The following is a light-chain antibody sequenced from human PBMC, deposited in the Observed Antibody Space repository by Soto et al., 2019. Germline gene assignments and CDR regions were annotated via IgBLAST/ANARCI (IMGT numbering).Light chain of an antibody. V-gene: IGKV3-20*01. J-gene: IGKJ2*01. CDR2: GAS. Sequence: ENVLTQSPGTLSLSPGEGASLSCRASQSVSSNYLARFQQKPGQAPRLLIYGASSRATGIPGRFSGSGSGTDFTLTITRLEPEDFAVYYCHQYASSPYTFGQGTILEIK. CDR3: HQYASSPYT. CDR1: QSVSSNY.